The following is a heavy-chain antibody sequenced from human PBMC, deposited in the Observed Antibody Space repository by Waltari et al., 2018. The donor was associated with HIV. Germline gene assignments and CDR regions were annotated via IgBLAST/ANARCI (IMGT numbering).Heavy chain of an antibody. J-gene: IGHJ4*02. CDR1: GYTFTSYD. CDR3: ARGHRSYYDFWSGYCHY. CDR2: MNPNSGNT. Sequence: QVQLVQSGAEVKKPGASVKVSCKASGYTFTSYDINWVRQATGQGLEWMGWMNPNSGNTGYAQKFQGRVTMTRNTSISTAYMELSSLRSEDMAVYYCARGHRSYYDFWSGYCHYWGQGTLVTVSS. D-gene: IGHD3-3*01. V-gene: IGHV1-8*01.